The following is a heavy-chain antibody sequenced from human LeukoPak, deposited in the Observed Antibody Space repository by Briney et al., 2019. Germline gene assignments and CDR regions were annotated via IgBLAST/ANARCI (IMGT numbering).Heavy chain of an antibody. D-gene: IGHD3-10*01. CDR2: ISAYNGNT. CDR3: ARRPVTGGWFDP. CDR1: GYTFTSYG. Sequence: ASVTVSCKASGYTFTSYGISWVRQAPGQGLEGMGWISAYNGNTNYAQKLQGRVTITTDTSTSTAYMELRSLRSDDTAVYYCARRPVTGGWFDPWGQGTLVTVSS. V-gene: IGHV1-18*04. J-gene: IGHJ5*02.